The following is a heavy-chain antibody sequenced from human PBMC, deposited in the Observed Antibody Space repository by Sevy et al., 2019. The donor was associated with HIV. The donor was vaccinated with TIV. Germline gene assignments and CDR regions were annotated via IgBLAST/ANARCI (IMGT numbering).Heavy chain of an antibody. Sequence: SEALSLTCTVSGGSISSGGYYWSWIRQHPGKGLEWIGYIYYSGSTYYNPSLKSRVTISVDTSKNQFSLKLSSVTAADTAVYYCARGQSMVRGVTFDYWGQGTLVTVSS. CDR2: IYYSGST. V-gene: IGHV4-31*03. CDR1: GGSISSGGYY. J-gene: IGHJ4*02. D-gene: IGHD3-10*01. CDR3: ARGQSMVRGVTFDY.